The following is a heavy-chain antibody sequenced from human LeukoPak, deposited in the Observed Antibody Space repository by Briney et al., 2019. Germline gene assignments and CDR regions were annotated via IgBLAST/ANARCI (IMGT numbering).Heavy chain of an antibody. CDR1: AYTFTDYY. V-gene: IGHV1-2*06. Sequence: GASVKVSCKASAYTFTDYYVHWVRQAPGQGLEWMGRINPSSGDTNYAQNFQGRVTMTRDTSISTAYMELSRLRSDDTAVYYCATTSGYFYYWGQGTLSPSPQ. D-gene: IGHD1-26*01. CDR3: ATTSGYFYY. CDR2: INPSSGDT. J-gene: IGHJ4*02.